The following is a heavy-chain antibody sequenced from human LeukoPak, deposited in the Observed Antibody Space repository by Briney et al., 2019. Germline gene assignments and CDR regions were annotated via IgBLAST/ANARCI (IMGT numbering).Heavy chain of an antibody. CDR3: ARGRDIPLDY. J-gene: IGHJ4*02. D-gene: IGHD2-15*01. V-gene: IGHV3-21*01. CDR2: ISSSSSNI. Sequence: AGGSLRLSCAASGFTFSSYTMHWVRQAPGKGLEWVSSISSSSSNIYYADSVKGRFTISRDNAKNSLFLQMNSLRVEDTAVYYCARGRDIPLDYWGQGTLVTVSS. CDR1: GFTFSSYT.